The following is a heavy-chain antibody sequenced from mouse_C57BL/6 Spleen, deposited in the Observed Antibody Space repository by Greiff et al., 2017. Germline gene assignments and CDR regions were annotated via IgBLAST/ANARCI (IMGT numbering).Heavy chain of an antibody. V-gene: IGHV1-26*01. Sequence: VQLQQSGPELVKPGASVKISCKASGYTFTDYYMNWVKQSHGKSLEWIGDINPNNGGTSYNQKFKGKATLTVDKSSSTAYMGLRSLTSGDSAVYYCARGYYSNYYYAMDYWGQGTSVTVSS. D-gene: IGHD2-5*01. J-gene: IGHJ4*01. CDR2: INPNNGGT. CDR1: GYTFTDYY. CDR3: ARGYYSNYYYAMDY.